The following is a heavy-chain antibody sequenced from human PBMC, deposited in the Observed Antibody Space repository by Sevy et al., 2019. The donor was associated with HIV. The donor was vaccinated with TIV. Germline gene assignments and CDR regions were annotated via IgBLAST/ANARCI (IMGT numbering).Heavy chain of an antibody. D-gene: IGHD1-26*01. J-gene: IGHJ4*02. Sequence: SETLSLTCTVSGGSITSLYWNWIRQPPGKGLEWIANIYYNGHINYNPSLKSRVTLSLDTSKNQYSLRLSSVTAADTARYYCAGENAWGRGHSWGQGTLVTVSS. CDR3: AGENAWGRGHS. CDR1: GGSITSLY. CDR2: IYYNGHI. V-gene: IGHV4-59*08.